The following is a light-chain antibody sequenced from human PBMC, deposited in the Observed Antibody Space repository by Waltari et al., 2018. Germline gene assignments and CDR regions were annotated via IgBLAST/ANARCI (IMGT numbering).Light chain of an antibody. CDR3: SSYAGSNTYMI. CDR1: SSDVGNYNL. J-gene: IGLJ2*01. CDR2: EVN. V-gene: IGLV2-23*02. Sequence: QSALTQPASVSGSPGQSLTISCTGSSSDVGNYNLVPWYQKHPGKAPKLMIYEVNKRPSGASNRFAGSKSGNTASLTISGLQAEDEADYYCSSYAGSNTYMIFGGGTKLTVL.